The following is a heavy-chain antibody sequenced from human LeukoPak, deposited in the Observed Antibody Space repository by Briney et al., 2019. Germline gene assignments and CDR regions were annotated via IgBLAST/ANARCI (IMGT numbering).Heavy chain of an antibody. CDR1: GFTFTTYK. V-gene: IGHV3-21*04. Sequence: GGSLRLSCAASGFTFTTYKMNWVRQAPGKGLEWVSSISGSGTYMYYADSLKGRFTISRDKSRNTLYLQMNSLRAEDTAVYYCATGYTSGWYTYWGQGTLVTVSS. D-gene: IGHD6-19*01. CDR3: ATGYTSGWYTY. J-gene: IGHJ4*02. CDR2: ISGSGTYM.